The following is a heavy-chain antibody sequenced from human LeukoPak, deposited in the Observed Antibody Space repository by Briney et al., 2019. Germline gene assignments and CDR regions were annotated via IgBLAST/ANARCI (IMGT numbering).Heavy chain of an antibody. CDR1: GYSISSGYY. D-gene: IGHD5-24*01. J-gene: IGHJ4*02. CDR2: IYYSGST. Sequence: PSETLSLTCTVSGYSISSGYYWGWIRQPPGKGLEWIGYIYYSGSTYYNPSLKSRVTISVDTSKNQFSLKLSSVTAADTAVYYCAGHSLDGYNYRGPFDYWGQGTLVTVSS. CDR3: AGHSLDGYNYRGPFDY. V-gene: IGHV4-38-2*02.